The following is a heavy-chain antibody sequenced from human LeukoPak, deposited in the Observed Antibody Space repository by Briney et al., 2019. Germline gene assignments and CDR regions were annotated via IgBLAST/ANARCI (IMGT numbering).Heavy chain of an antibody. CDR1: GYTFTYYY. V-gene: IGHV1-46*01. CDR2: INPRGGST. Sequence: SVKVSCTASGYTFTYYYMHWVPHAPGQGLEWMGIINPRGGSTSDAQKFQGRVTMTRDTSTSTVYMELSSLRSEDTAVYYCSRKAGGSYRLDYWGQGTLVTVSS. D-gene: IGHD1-26*01. J-gene: IGHJ4*02. CDR3: SRKAGGSYRLDY.